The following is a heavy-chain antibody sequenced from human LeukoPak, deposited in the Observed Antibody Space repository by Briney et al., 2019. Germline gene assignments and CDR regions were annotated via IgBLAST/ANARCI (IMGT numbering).Heavy chain of an antibody. CDR3: AKVGARDIVVVPAAILYYFDY. CDR1: GFTVSSNY. Sequence: PGGSLRLSCAASGFTVSSNYMSWVRQAPGKGLEWVSVIYSGGSTYYADSVKGRFTISRDNSKNTLYLQMNSLRAEDTAVYYCAKVGARDIVVVPAAILYYFDYWGQGTLVTVSS. CDR2: IYSGGST. D-gene: IGHD2-2*01. V-gene: IGHV3-53*01. J-gene: IGHJ4*02.